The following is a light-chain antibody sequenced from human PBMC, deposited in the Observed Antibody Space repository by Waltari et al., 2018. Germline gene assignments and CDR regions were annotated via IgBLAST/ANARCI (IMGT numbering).Light chain of an antibody. CDR1: SSDVGSYHY. V-gene: IGLV2-8*01. CDR2: EVT. Sequence: QSALTQPPSASGSRGQSVTISCTGTSSDVGSYHYVSWYQQHPGKAPKRMIYEVTKRPSGVPDRFSGSKSGNTASLTVSGLQAEDEADYYCSSYAGSNNVIFGGGTRLTVL. J-gene: IGLJ2*01. CDR3: SSYAGSNNVI.